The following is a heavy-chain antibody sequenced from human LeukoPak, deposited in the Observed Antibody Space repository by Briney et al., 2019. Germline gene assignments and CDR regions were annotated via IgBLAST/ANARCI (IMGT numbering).Heavy chain of an antibody. Sequence: PGGSLRLSCAASGFTFSDYAMSWVRQAPGKGLEWLSVISGGSSGSTYYADSVTGRFTVSRDNSKNTVDLQMNNLRVDDTAIYYCAKDHANTPVVTNWGQGTLVIVSS. CDR1: GFTFSDYA. J-gene: IGHJ4*02. V-gene: IGHV3-23*01. D-gene: IGHD2-21*02. CDR3: AKDHANTPVVTN. CDR2: ISGGSSGST.